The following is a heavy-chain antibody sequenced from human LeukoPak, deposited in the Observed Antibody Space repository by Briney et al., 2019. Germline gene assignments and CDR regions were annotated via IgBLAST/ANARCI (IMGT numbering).Heavy chain of an antibody. D-gene: IGHD5-24*01. CDR3: ARHGLQTRRFDP. J-gene: IGHJ5*02. CDR1: GGSISSSSYY. CDR2: LYYIGST. V-gene: IGHV4-39*01. Sequence: SETLSLTCTVSGGSISSSSYYWGWIRQPPGKGLEWIGSLYYIGSTYYNPSLKSRVTISVDTSKNQFSLKLSSVTAADTAVYYCARHGLQTRRFDPWGQGTLATVSS.